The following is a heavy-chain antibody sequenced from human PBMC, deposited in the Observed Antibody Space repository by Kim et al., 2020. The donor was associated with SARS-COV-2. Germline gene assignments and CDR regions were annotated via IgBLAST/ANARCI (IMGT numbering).Heavy chain of an antibody. Sequence: GGSLRLSCAASGFTFSSYSMNWVRQAPGKGLEWVSYISSSSSTIYYADSVKGRFTISRDNAKNSLYLQMNSLRDEDTAVYYCARDGEGRYFDWLPDRGKGGFDYWGQGTLVTVSS. V-gene: IGHV3-48*02. J-gene: IGHJ4*02. CDR3: ARDGEGRYFDWLPDRGKGGFDY. D-gene: IGHD3-9*01. CDR2: ISSSSSTI. CDR1: GFTFSSYS.